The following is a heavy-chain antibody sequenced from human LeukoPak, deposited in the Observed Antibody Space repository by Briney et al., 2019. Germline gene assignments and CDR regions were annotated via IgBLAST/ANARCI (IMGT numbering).Heavy chain of an antibody. J-gene: IGHJ4*02. V-gene: IGHV5-51*01. Sequence: GESLKISFKGSGDSFTKYWNRLVRQMSGEGLGGGGIIFSGYSDTRYSPSFQGQVTISANKSISTAYLQWSSLKASDTAMYYCARRGLRLGELSLYTRYYFDYWGQGTLVTVSS. CDR1: GDSFTKYW. CDR2: IFSGYSDT. D-gene: IGHD3-16*02. CDR3: ARRGLRLGELSLYTRYYFDY.